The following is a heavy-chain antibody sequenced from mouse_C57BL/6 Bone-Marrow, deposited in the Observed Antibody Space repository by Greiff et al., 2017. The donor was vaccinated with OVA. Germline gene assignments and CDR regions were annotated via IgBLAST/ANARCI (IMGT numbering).Heavy chain of an antibody. J-gene: IGHJ2*01. D-gene: IGHD1-1*01. CDR1: GYTFTEYT. CDR2: LYPGSGSI. CDR3: AIHEGSEGGNLEACDY. V-gene: IGHV1-62-2*01. Sequence: VQLQQSGAELVKPGASVKLSCKASGYTFTEYTIHWVKQRSGQGLEWIGWLYPGSGSIKYNEKFKDKATLTADKSSSTVYMELISLTSDASAVYFCAIHEGSEGGNLEACDYWGKGTTLTVSS.